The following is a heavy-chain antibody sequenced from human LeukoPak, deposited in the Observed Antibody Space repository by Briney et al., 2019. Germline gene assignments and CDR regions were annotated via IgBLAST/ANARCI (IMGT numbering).Heavy chain of an antibody. V-gene: IGHV4-4*02. Sequence: SETLSLTCAVSGGSISSSNWWSWVRQPPGKGLEWIGEIYHSGSTNYNPSLKSRVTISVDKSKNQFSLKLSSVTAADTAVYYCARVRGPITMIVVGWFDPRGQGTLVTVSS. CDR1: GGSISSSNW. D-gene: IGHD3-22*01. CDR3: ARVRGPITMIVVGWFDP. J-gene: IGHJ5*02. CDR2: IYHSGST.